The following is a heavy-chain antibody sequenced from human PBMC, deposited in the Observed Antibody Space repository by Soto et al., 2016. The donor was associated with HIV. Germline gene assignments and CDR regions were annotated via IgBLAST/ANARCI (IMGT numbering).Heavy chain of an antibody. Sequence: EVQLVESGGGLVKPGGSLRLSCAASGFTFSTYTMNWVRQAPGKGLEWVSSISSSSSYIYYADSVRGRFTISTDNAKNLLFLQMNSLRAEDTAVYYCARPNVIVGPTRRFPDAFDIWGQGTMVTVSS. CDR1: GFTFSTYT. CDR3: ARPNVIVGPTRRFPDAFDI. CDR2: ISSSSSYI. J-gene: IGHJ3*02. V-gene: IGHV3-21*06. D-gene: IGHD1-26*01.